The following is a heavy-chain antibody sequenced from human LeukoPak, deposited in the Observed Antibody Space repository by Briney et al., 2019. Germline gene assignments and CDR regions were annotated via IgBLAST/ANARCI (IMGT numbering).Heavy chain of an antibody. V-gene: IGHV3-9*01. Sequence: PGRSLRLSCAASGFTFDDYAMHWVRQAPGKGLEWVSHISWNSGSIGYADSVKGRFTISRDNSKNIMFLQMNSLRAEDTAIYYCAKAPTATVVFFESWGQGSLVTVSS. CDR3: AKAPTATVVFFES. CDR1: GFTFDDYA. J-gene: IGHJ4*02. CDR2: ISWNSGSI. D-gene: IGHD4-23*01.